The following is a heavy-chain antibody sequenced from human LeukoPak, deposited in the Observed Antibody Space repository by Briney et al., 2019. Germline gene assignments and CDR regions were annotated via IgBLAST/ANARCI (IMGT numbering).Heavy chain of an antibody. Sequence: GGSLKPSCAASGVTFSDSAMHLVRPASGKGLELVGRIRSKANSYATAYAAAVKGRFTISRDDSKNTAYLQMNSLKTEDTAVYYCTTSRDILTGYYPLTGYYYYMDVWGKGTTVTVSS. CDR1: GVTFSDSA. V-gene: IGHV3-73*01. CDR3: TTSRDILTGYYPLTGYYYYMDV. D-gene: IGHD3-9*01. CDR2: IRSKANSYAT. J-gene: IGHJ6*03.